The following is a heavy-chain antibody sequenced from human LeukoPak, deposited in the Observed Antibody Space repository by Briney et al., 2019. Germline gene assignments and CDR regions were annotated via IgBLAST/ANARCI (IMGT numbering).Heavy chain of an antibody. CDR3: ARGGGSYLDN. V-gene: IGHV4-59*01. CDR2: IYYSGST. Sequence: SESLSLTCTVSGGSISSNYWSWIRQPPGKGLEWIGYIYYSGSTNYNPSLKSRVTISVDTSKNQFSLRLNSVTAADTATYYCARGGGSYLDNWGQGTLVTVSS. CDR1: GGSISSNY. D-gene: IGHD1-26*01. J-gene: IGHJ4*02.